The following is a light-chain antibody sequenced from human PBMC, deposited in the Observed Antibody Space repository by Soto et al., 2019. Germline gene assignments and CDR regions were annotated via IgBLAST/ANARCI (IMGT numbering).Light chain of an antibody. V-gene: IGLV2-14*01. CDR2: EVS. CDR3: SSYIGSGTVWV. J-gene: IGLJ3*02. CDR1: SSDVGGYNR. Sequence: QSALTQPASVSGSPGQSIAISCTGTSSDVGGYNRVSWYQQHPGKAPKLMVYEVSNRPSGVSNRFSGSKSDNTASLTISGLQAEDEADYSCSSYIGSGTVWVFGGGTKLTVL.